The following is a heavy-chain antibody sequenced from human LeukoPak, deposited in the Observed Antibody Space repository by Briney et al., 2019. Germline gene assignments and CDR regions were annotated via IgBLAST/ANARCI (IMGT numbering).Heavy chain of an antibody. V-gene: IGHV2-5*02. CDR1: GFSLSTSGVG. CDR3: VLDLHTPFVRYYDSSGYYYVGNWFDP. CDR2: IYWDDDK. Sequence: SGPTLVNPTQTLTLTCTFSGFSLSTSGVGVGWIRQPPGKALEWLALIYWDDDKRYSPSLKSRLTITKDTSKNQVVLTITNMDPVDTATYYCVLDLHTPFVRYYDSSGYYYVGNWFDPWGQGTLVTVSS. J-gene: IGHJ5*02. D-gene: IGHD3-22*01.